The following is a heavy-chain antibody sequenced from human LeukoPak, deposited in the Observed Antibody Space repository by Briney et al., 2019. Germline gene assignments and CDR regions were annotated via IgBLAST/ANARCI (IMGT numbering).Heavy chain of an antibody. J-gene: IGHJ4*02. V-gene: IGHV1-8*01. CDR1: GYTFTSYD. Sequence: ASVKVSCKASGYTFTSYDINWVRQATGQGLEWMGWMNPNSGNTGYAQKFQGRVTMTRNTSISTAYMELSSLRSEDTAVYYCARVWPRSLRGIPDYWGQGTLVTVSS. CDR2: MNPNSGNT. CDR3: ARVWPRSLRGIPDY. D-gene: IGHD3-10*01.